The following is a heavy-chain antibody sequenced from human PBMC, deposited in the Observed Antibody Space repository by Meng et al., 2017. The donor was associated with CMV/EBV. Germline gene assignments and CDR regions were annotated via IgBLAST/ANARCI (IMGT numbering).Heavy chain of an antibody. CDR3: ARVQVRGEMATPAGY. V-gene: IGHV1-2*02. J-gene: IGHJ4*02. Sequence: QVQRVHVGAEVKKPGASVKVSCKASGYTFTGYYMHWVRQAPGQGLEWMGWINPNSGGTNYAQKFQGRVTMTRDTSISTAYMELSRLRSDDTAVYYCARVQVRGEMATPAGYWGQGTLVTVSS. D-gene: IGHD5-24*01. CDR2: INPNSGGT. CDR1: GYTFTGYY.